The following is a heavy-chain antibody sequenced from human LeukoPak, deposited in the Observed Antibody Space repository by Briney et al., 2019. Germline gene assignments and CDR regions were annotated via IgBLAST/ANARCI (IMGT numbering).Heavy chain of an antibody. CDR3: ARSLGMYYYYYGMDV. Sequence: GASVKVSCKASGYTFSSYGITWVRQAPGQGLEWMGWISGYNGNTHYAQKLQGRVTMTTDTSTSSAYMELRSLRSDDTAVYYCARSLGMYYYYYGMDVWGQGTTVTVSS. CDR2: ISGYNGNT. V-gene: IGHV1-18*01. J-gene: IGHJ6*02. CDR1: GYTFSSYG. D-gene: IGHD7-27*01.